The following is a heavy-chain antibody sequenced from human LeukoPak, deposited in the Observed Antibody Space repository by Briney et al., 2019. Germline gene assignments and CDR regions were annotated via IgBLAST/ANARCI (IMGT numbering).Heavy chain of an antibody. Sequence: HGESLKISCKGSGYSFKSYYIAWVRQMPGKGLEWMGIISPGDTDIRYSPSFQGQVTISVDKSISTAYLQWSSLKASDTAMYYCARTRVAGTSGAFDIWGQGTMVTVSS. CDR3: ARTRVAGTSGAFDI. V-gene: IGHV5-51*01. CDR1: GYSFKSYY. CDR2: ISPGDTDI. D-gene: IGHD6-19*01. J-gene: IGHJ3*02.